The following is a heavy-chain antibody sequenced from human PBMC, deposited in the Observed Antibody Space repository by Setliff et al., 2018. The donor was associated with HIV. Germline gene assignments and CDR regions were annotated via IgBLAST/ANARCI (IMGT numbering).Heavy chain of an antibody. J-gene: IGHJ4*02. Sequence: GASVKVSCKASGYISTSDYIHWVRQAPGQGLAWMGIINPAGNPTSYAQKFQGRLTMTRDTSTNTVYMELSSLRSEDTALYYCAGSILTGYYTFGADYWGQGTLVTVSS. CDR1: GYISTSDY. CDR3: AGSILTGYYTFGADY. V-gene: IGHV1-46*01. CDR2: INPAGNPT. D-gene: IGHD3-9*01.